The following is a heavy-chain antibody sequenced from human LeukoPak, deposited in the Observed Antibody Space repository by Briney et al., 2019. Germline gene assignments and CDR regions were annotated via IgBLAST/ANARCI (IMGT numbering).Heavy chain of an antibody. Sequence: GGSLRLSCAASGFTFSSYSMNWVRQAPGKGLEWVSGISASAASTYYADSVKGRFTISRDNSKNTLYLQVNSLRAEDTAIYFCAKDLTMVRGPTPFDYWGQGTLVTVSS. CDR1: GFTFSSYS. V-gene: IGHV3-23*01. D-gene: IGHD3-10*01. J-gene: IGHJ4*02. CDR2: ISASAAST. CDR3: AKDLTMVRGPTPFDY.